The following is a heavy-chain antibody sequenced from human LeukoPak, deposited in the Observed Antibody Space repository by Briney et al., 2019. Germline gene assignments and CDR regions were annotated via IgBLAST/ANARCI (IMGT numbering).Heavy chain of an antibody. CDR2: TWYDGSNK. J-gene: IGHJ4*02. CDR1: GFTFSTYW. Sequence: GGSLRLSCTASGFTFSTYWMSWVRQAQGKGLEWVALTWYDGSNKNYADSVKGRFTISRDNSKNTLYLQMNSLRGEDTAVYLCARGGLTIAEATTSWYLDYWGRGTLVTVSS. V-gene: IGHV3-33*08. CDR3: ARGGLTIAEATTSWYLDY. D-gene: IGHD1-26*01.